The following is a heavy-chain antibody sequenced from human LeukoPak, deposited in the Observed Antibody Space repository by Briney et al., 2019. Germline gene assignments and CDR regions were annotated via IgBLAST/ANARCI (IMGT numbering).Heavy chain of an antibody. Sequence: GASVKVSCTASGYTFTNYAMHWVRQAPGQRLEWMGWISAGNGNTKYSQKFQGSVTITRDTSATTAYMELSSLRSEDTAVYYCARDNGSFDYWGQGTLVTVSS. V-gene: IGHV1-3*01. D-gene: IGHD6-25*01. CDR3: ARDNGSFDY. J-gene: IGHJ4*02. CDR1: GYTFTNYA. CDR2: ISAGNGNT.